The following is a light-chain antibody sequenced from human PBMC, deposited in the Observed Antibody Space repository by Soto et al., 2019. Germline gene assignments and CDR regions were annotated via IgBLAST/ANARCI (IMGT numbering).Light chain of an antibody. Sequence: LTRPHSVSASPGNTVGISCTGTSSDVGGYDYVSWYQQQSGKAPKLIIYEVSRRPSGVPDRFSGSKSGDTASLTVSGLQAEDEADYYCSSYAGINNVIFGAGTKLTVL. J-gene: IGLJ1*01. CDR2: EVS. V-gene: IGLV2-8*01. CDR1: SSDVGGYDY. CDR3: SSYAGINNVI.